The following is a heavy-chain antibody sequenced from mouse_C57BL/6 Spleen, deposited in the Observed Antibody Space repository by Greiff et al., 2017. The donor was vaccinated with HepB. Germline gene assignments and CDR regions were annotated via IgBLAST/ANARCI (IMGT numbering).Heavy chain of an antibody. CDR1: GYTFTSYW. CDR3: AREGVVAQNYAMDY. CDR2: IYPGSGST. Sequence: VQLQQPGAELVKPGASVKMSCKASGYTFTSYWITWVKQRPGQGLEWIGDIYPGSGSTNYNEKFKSKATLTVDTSSSTAYMQLSSLTSEDSAVYYCAREGVVAQNYAMDYWGQGTSVTVSS. D-gene: IGHD1-1*01. J-gene: IGHJ4*01. V-gene: IGHV1-55*01.